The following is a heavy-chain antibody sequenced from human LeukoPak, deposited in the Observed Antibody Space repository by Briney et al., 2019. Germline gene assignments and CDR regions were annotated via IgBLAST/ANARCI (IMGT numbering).Heavy chain of an antibody. CDR1: GYTFTGYY. J-gene: IGHJ4*02. CDR2: INGNTGST. D-gene: IGHD2-21*02. V-gene: IGHV1-2*02. CDR3: ARVGPDCGGDCYSN. Sequence: GASVAVSCKTSGYTFTGYYIHWVRQAPGQGLEWMGWINGNTGSTNYAQKFQDRVAMTSDTSISTAYMDLNRLRSDDTAVYFCARVGPDCGGDCYSNWGQGTLVTVSS.